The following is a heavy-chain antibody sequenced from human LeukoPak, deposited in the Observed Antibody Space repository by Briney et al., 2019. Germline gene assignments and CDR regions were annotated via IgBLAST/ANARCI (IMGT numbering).Heavy chain of an antibody. V-gene: IGHV1-18*01. J-gene: IGHJ4*02. CDR2: ISAYSGRT. Sequence: ASVKVSCKASGYSLATYAISWVRQAPGQGLEWLGWISAYSGRTNYAQKVQGRVAMTTDTSTSTAYMELRSLRFDDTAIYYFARETRHSGGVFDYWGQGTLVTVSS. D-gene: IGHD6-19*01. CDR3: ARETRHSGGVFDY. CDR1: GYSLATYA.